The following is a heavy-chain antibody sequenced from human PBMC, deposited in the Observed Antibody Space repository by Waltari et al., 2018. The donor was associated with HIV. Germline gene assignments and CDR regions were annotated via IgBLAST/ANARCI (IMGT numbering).Heavy chain of an antibody. CDR1: GFAFSDHH. CDR2: ARDPADSYFT. J-gene: IGHJ5*02. D-gene: IGHD3-16*01. CDR3: YRFGGDL. Sequence: EVQLVESGGGLVQPGGSLRLSCAASGFAFSDHHMDWVRQAPGKGLEWVGRARDPADSYFTQYAASVKGRFTISRDDSKNSLFLEMSNMRSEDTAVYYCYRFGGDLWGQGTLVTVSS. V-gene: IGHV3-72*01.